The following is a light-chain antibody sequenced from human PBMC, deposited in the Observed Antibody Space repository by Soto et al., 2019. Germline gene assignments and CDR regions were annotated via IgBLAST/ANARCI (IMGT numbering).Light chain of an antibody. CDR3: QQYGNSIPIT. Sequence: TRSFFPLQVTTPSWQLLQSVSTSFLAWYQQKPGQAPRLLIYGAFSRATGIPDRFSGSGSGTDFTLTISRLEPEDFAVYYCQQYGNSIPITFGQGTRLEIK. CDR1: QSVSTSF. J-gene: IGKJ5*01. V-gene: IGKV3-20*01. CDR2: GAF.